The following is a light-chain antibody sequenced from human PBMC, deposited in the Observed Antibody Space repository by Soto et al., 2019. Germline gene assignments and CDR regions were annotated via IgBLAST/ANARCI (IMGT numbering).Light chain of an antibody. V-gene: IGLV1-47*02. CDR1: SSNIGRDF. Sequence: QSVLTQPPSASGTPGQRVTISCSGSSSNIGRDFVYWYQQVPGTAPKPLIYSDNQRYSGVPDRFSGSKSGTSATLGITGFQTGDEADYYCGSWDSSLSAYVFGTGTKVTVL. CDR3: GSWDSSLSAYV. J-gene: IGLJ1*01. CDR2: SDN.